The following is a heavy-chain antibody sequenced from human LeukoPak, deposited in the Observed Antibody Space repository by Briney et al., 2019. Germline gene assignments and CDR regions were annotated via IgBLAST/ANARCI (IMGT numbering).Heavy chain of an antibody. D-gene: IGHD4-11*01. J-gene: IGHJ4*02. Sequence: GGSLSLSCAASGFTFSSYAIHWVRQAPGKGLEWVAIISYDGTNKYYADSVRGRFTISRDNSKNTLYLQMNSLRADDTAVYYCAKDPDYTTYGYYFDYWGQGTLVTVSS. V-gene: IGHV3-30-3*01. CDR3: AKDPDYTTYGYYFDY. CDR1: GFTFSSYA. CDR2: ISYDGTNK.